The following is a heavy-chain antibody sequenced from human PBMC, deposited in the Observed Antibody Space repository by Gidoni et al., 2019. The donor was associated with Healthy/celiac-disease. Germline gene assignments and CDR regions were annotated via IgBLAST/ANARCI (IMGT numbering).Heavy chain of an antibody. CDR1: GFPFSSYA. Sequence: EVQLLESGGGLVQPGGSLRLSCAASGFPFSSYAMRWVRQAPGKGLEWVSAISGSGGSTYYADSVKGRFTISRDNSKNTLYLQMNSLRAEDTAVYYCAKGGRGYDFWSGYYEAYYYYGMDVWGQGTTVTVSS. D-gene: IGHD3-3*01. CDR3: AKGGRGYDFWSGYYEAYYYYGMDV. CDR2: ISGSGGST. V-gene: IGHV3-23*01. J-gene: IGHJ6*02.